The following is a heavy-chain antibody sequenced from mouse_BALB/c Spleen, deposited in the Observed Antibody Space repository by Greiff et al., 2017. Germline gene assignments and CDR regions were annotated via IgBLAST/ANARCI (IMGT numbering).Heavy chain of an antibody. V-gene: IGHV1S137*01. J-gene: IGHJ1*01. CDR2: ISTYYGDA. Sequence: QVQLKESGAELVRPGVSVKISCKGSGYTFTDYAMHWVKQSHAKSLEWIGVISTYYGDASYNQKFKGKATMTVDKSSSTAYMELARLTSEDSAIYYCARGGATDWYFDVWGAGTTVTVSS. CDR1: GYTFTDYA. D-gene: IGHD3-1*01. CDR3: ARGGATDWYFDV.